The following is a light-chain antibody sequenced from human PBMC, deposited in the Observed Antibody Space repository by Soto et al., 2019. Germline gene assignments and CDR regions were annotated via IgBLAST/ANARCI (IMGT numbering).Light chain of an antibody. CDR1: SSDVGSYNL. V-gene: IGLV2-23*01. Sequence: QSVLTQPASVPGSPGQSITISCTGTSSDVGSYNLVSWYQQYPGKAPKLIIYEGSKRPSGVSNRFSGSKSGNTASLTISGLQAEDEAHYYCCSYAGSSSVLFGGGTKLTVL. CDR2: EGS. J-gene: IGLJ2*01. CDR3: CSYAGSSSVL.